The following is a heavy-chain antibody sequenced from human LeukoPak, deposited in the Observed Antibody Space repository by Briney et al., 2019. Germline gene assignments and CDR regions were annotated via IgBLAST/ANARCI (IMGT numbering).Heavy chain of an antibody. CDR1: GFTFSSYA. Sequence: TGGSLRLSCAASGFTFSSYAMSWVRQAPGRGLEWVSSISGSGGSTYYADSVKGRFTISRDNSKNTLFLQMNSLRAEDTAVYYCAKAGYDSSGYYFFDYWGQGTLVTVSS. CDR2: ISGSGGST. J-gene: IGHJ4*02. V-gene: IGHV3-23*01. D-gene: IGHD3-22*01. CDR3: AKAGYDSSGYYFFDY.